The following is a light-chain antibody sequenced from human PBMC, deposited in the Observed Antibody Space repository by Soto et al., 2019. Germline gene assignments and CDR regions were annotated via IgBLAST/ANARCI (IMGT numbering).Light chain of an antibody. J-gene: IGLJ1*01. CDR1: SSDIGGYKY. CDR2: DVN. Sequence: QSALTQPASVSGSPGQSITISCTGASSDIGGYKYVSWYQQYPGEAPKLILYDVNSRPSGVSNRFSGSKSGNTASLTISGLQAVDEADYYCSSYTSTWVFGTGNKVTVL. V-gene: IGLV2-14*01. CDR3: SSYTSTWV.